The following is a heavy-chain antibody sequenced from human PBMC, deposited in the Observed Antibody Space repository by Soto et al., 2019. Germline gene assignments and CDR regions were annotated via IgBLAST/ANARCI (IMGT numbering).Heavy chain of an antibody. J-gene: IGHJ6*02. Sequence: SETLSLTCSVSGGSISSGGYSWSWIRQPPGKGLEWIGYIYNSGSTYYNPSLKSRVTISVDTSKNQFSLKLRSVTAADTAVYYCARDRYYGSGSYYHGMDVWGQGTTVTVSS. D-gene: IGHD3-10*01. V-gene: IGHV4-30-2*05. CDR3: ARDRYYGSGSYYHGMDV. CDR1: GGSISSGGYS. CDR2: IYNSGST.